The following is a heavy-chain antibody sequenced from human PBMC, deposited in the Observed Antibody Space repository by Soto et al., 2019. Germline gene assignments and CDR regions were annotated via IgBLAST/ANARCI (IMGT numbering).Heavy chain of an antibody. CDR3: AAYSGSFYYGMDV. CDR1: GYSFTSYW. Sequence: PGESLKISCKASGYSFTSYWIGWVRQVPGKGLEWMGITYPGDSDTRYSPSFQGQVTISADESISTAYLQWSSLKASDTAMYYCAAYSGSFYYGMDVWGQGTTVTVSS. V-gene: IGHV5-51*01. J-gene: IGHJ6*02. D-gene: IGHD1-26*01. CDR2: TYPGDSDT.